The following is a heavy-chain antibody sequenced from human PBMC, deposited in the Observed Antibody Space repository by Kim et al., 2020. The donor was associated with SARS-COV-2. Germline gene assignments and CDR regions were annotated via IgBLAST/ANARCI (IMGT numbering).Heavy chain of an antibody. Sequence: ASVKVSCKASGYTFTSYGISWVRQAPGQGLEWMGWISAYNGNTNYAQKLQGRVTMTTDTSTSTAYMELRSLRSDDTAVYYCARASSSWSGEIVAYYFDYWGQGTLVTVSS. D-gene: IGHD6-13*01. CDR1: GYTFTSYG. J-gene: IGHJ4*02. CDR3: ARASSSWSGEIVAYYFDY. V-gene: IGHV1-18*01. CDR2: ISAYNGNT.